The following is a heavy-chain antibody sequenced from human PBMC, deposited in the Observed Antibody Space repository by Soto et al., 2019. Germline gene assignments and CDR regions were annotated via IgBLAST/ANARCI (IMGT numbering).Heavy chain of an antibody. CDR2: TYYRSKWYN. D-gene: IGHD2-15*01. J-gene: IGHJ6*02. V-gene: IGHV6-1*01. CDR1: GDSVSSNSAA. CDR3: AKTSSYSTYDYGMDV. Sequence: SQTLSLTCAISGDSVSSNSAAWNWIRQSPSRGLEWLGMTYYRSKWYNDYALSVESRITINPDTSKNQFSLQLNSVTPEDTGVYYCAKTSSYSTYDYGMDVWGQGTTVTVSS.